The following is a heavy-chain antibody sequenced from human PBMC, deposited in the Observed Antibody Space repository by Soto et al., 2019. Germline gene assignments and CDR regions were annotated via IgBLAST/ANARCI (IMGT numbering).Heavy chain of an antibody. D-gene: IGHD1-26*01. V-gene: IGHV3-23*01. Sequence: GGSLRLSCAASGSTFSSYAMSWVRQAPGKGLEWVSAISGSGGSTYYADSVKGRFTISRDNSKNTLYLQMNSLRAEDTAVYYCAKDPPWTVGPLAMDVWGQGTTVTVSS. CDR3: AKDPPWTVGPLAMDV. CDR1: GSTFSSYA. CDR2: ISGSGGST. J-gene: IGHJ6*02.